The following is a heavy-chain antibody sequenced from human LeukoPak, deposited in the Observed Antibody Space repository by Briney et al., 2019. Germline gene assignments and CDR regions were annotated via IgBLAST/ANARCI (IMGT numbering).Heavy chain of an antibody. V-gene: IGHV4-34*12. CDR2: VFDGKTT. Sequence: SETLSLTCAVYGESLNYYYWSWIRQSPEKGLEWIGEVFDGKTTNYNPSLKSRVTISAVTSSNQFSLNLKAVTAADTAVYYCASGAWATRLHSWAQGTLVIVSS. D-gene: IGHD5-24*01. J-gene: IGHJ4*02. CDR3: ASGAWATRLHS. CDR1: GESLNYYY.